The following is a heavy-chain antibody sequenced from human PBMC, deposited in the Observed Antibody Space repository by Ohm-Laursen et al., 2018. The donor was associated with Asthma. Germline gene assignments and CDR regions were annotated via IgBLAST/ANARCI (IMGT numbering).Heavy chain of an antibody. J-gene: IGHJ6*02. CDR1: GFTFSNAW. Sequence: SLRLSCSASGFTFSNAWMSWVRQAPGKGLAWVGRIKSKTDGGTTDYAAPVKGRFTISRDDSKNTLYLQMNSLKTEDTAVYYCTTSFCGGDCYSRHYYYYGMDVWGQGTTVTVSS. V-gene: IGHV3-15*01. CDR3: TTSFCGGDCYSRHYYYYGMDV. D-gene: IGHD2-21*01. CDR2: IKSKTDGGTT.